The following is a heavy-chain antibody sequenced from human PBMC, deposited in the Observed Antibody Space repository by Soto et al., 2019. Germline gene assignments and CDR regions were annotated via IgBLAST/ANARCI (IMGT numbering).Heavy chain of an antibody. D-gene: IGHD4-4*01. CDR1: GGSISSYY. J-gene: IGHJ5*02. CDR2: IYYSGST. V-gene: IGHV4-59*01. Sequence: SETLSLTCTVSGGSISSYYWSWIRQPPGKGLEWIGYIYYSGSTNYNPSLKSRVTISVDTSKNQFSLKLSSVTAADTAVYYCAVTPSTVIGWSDPWGQGTLVTVSS. CDR3: AVTPSTVIGWSDP.